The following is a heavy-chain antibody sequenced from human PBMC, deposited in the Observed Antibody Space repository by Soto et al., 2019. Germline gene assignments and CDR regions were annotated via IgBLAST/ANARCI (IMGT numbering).Heavy chain of an antibody. J-gene: IGHJ5*02. D-gene: IGHD6-6*01. Sequence: SGGSLRLSCAASGFTFSSYAMSWLRQAPGKGLEWVSAISGSGGSTYYADSVKGRFTISRDNSKNTLYLQMNSLRAEDTAVYYCAKERGAARLEKKWFDPWGQGTLVTV. CDR1: GFTFSSYA. CDR2: ISGSGGST. V-gene: IGHV3-23*01. CDR3: AKERGAARLEKKWFDP.